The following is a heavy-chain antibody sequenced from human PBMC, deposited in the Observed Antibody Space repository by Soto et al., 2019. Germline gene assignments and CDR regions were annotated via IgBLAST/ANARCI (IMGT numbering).Heavy chain of an antibody. Sequence: PSETLSLTCAVYGGSFSGYYWSWIRQPPGKGLEWIGEINHSGGTNYNPSLKSRVTISVDTSKNQFSLKLSSVTAADTAVYYCARGAVRGVIIGAFHIWGQGTMVTVSS. V-gene: IGHV4-34*01. CDR2: INHSGGT. J-gene: IGHJ3*02. D-gene: IGHD3-10*01. CDR3: ARGAVRGVIIGAFHI. CDR1: GGSFSGYY.